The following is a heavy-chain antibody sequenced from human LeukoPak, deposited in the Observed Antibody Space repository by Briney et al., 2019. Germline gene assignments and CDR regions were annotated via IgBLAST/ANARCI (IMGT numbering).Heavy chain of an antibody. CDR2: TKQDGSEK. CDR3: ARDLVHDSSGYYY. D-gene: IGHD3-22*01. CDR1: GFTFSSYW. J-gene: IGHJ4*02. V-gene: IGHV3-7*01. Sequence: HPGGSLRLSCAASGFTFSSYWMSWVRQAPGKGLEWVANTKQDGSEKYYVDSVKGRFTISRDNAKNSLGLQMNSLRAEDTAVYYCARDLVHDSSGYYYWGQGTLVTVSS.